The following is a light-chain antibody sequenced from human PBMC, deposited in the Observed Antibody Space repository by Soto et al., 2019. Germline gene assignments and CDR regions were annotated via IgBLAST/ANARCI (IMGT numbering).Light chain of an antibody. Sequence: QSVVTQPPSVSGAPGPRITMSCTGSYSSIGAGYDVHWYQQLPGAAPKLLIYGNTNRPSGVPDRFSGSKSATSASLAITGLQAEDEADYYCQSYDSGLVVFGGGTKLTVL. CDR1: YSSIGAGYD. J-gene: IGLJ2*01. V-gene: IGLV1-40*01. CDR3: QSYDSGLVV. CDR2: GNT.